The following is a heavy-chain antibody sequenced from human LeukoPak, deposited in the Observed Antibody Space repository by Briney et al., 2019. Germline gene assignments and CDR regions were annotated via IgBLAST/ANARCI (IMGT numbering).Heavy chain of an antibody. CDR1: GGSFSANY. Sequence: SETLSLTCAVHGGSFSANYWSWVRQPPGKGLEWVGEINDRGSTNYSPFLKSRVTISVDTSKKWFSLKLISVTAADTAVYYCASARWDFWGQGVLVTVSS. J-gene: IGHJ4*02. CDR3: ASARWDF. CDR2: INDRGST. D-gene: IGHD5-24*01. V-gene: IGHV4-34*01.